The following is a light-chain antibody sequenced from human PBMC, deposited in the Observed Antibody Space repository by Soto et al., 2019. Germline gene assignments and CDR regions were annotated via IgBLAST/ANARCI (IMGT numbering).Light chain of an antibody. Sequence: EIVLTQSPATLSLSPGGRATLSCGASQSVSSYLAWYQQKPGQAPRLLIYDASNRATGIPARFSGSGSGTDFTLTISSLEPEDFAVYYCQQRSNWPLTFGGGTKVDIK. V-gene: IGKV3-11*01. J-gene: IGKJ4*01. CDR3: QQRSNWPLT. CDR1: QSVSSY. CDR2: DAS.